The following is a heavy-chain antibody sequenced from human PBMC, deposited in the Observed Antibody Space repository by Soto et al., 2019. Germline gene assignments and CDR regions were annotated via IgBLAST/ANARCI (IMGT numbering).Heavy chain of an antibody. D-gene: IGHD5-18*01. V-gene: IGHV4-31*03. Sequence: SETLSLTCTVSGASVSTGACYWGWVPQRPGRGLEWIGYVYESGYTNYNMSLKSSLTISLDRSHNQLSLGLTSVTAADADVCYCVRALRHTAMVYPWFDPWGQGTLVTVSS. CDR3: VRALRHTAMVYPWFDP. CDR1: GASVSTGACY. CDR2: VYESGYT. J-gene: IGHJ5*02.